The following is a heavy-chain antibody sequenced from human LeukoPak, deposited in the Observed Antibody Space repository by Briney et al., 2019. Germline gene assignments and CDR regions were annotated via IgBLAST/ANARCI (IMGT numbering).Heavy chain of an antibody. D-gene: IGHD3-10*01. CDR3: ARSKPYGSGSYYLDAFDI. V-gene: IGHV1-2*02. CDR1: GYTFTGYY. J-gene: IGHJ3*02. CDR2: INPNSGGT. Sequence: ASVKVSYKASGYTFTGYYMHWVRQAPGQGLEWMGWINPNSGGTNYAQKFQGRVTMTRDTSISTAYMEPSRLRSDDTAVYYCARSKPYGSGSYYLDAFDIWGQGTMVTVSS.